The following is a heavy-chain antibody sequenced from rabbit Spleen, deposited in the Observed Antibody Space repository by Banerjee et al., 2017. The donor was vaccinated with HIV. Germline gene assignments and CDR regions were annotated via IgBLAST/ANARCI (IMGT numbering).Heavy chain of an antibody. CDR2: IDPVFGIT. CDR3: ARDLTIVIGWNFNL. CDR1: GFSFSSSYD. D-gene: IGHD2-1*01. J-gene: IGHJ4*01. Sequence: QEQLVESGGGLVTPGASLTLTCTASGFSFSSSYDMCWVRQAPGKGLEWIGYIDPVFGITNYASWVNGRFTISRTSSTTVTLQMTSLTAADTATYFCARDLTIVIGWNFNLWGPGTLVTVS. V-gene: IGHV1S45*01.